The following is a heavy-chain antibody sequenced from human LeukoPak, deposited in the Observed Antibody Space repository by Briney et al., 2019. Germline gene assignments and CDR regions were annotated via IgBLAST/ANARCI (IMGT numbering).Heavy chain of an antibody. CDR2: ISAYNGNT. CDR1: GYTFTSYG. CDR3: ARDPLRFGELFGNWFDP. Sequence: ASVKVPCKASGYTFTSYGISWVRQAPGQGLEWMGWISAYNGNTNYAQKLQGRVTMTTDTSTSTAYMELRSLRSDDTAVYYCARDPLRFGELFGNWFDPWGQGTLVTVSS. J-gene: IGHJ5*02. V-gene: IGHV1-18*01. D-gene: IGHD3-10*01.